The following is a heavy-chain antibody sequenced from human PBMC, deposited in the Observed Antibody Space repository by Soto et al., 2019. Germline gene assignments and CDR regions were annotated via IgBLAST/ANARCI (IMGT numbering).Heavy chain of an antibody. J-gene: IGHJ4*02. V-gene: IGHV4-59*01. CDR3: AREGNLGRWLQPLDF. CDR2: IHYNGNT. CDR1: CHSISAYS. Sequence: SETLSLTCTVSCHSISAYSWSWVRQPPGKGLEWIGNIHYNGNTKYNPSLKSRVSMSVDTSKNQFSLRLISVTAADTAKYFCAREGNLGRWLQPLDFWGQGTLVTVS. D-gene: IGHD5-12*01.